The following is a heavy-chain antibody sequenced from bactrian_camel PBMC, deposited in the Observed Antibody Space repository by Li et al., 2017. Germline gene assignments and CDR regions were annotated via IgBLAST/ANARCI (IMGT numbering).Heavy chain of an antibody. D-gene: IGHD1*01. J-gene: IGHJ6*01. CDR2: INGAGGTT. V-gene: IGHV3S25*01. Sequence: QLVESGGGLVQPGGSLRLSCAASGFTFSSYWMYWVRQAPRKGLEWVSTINGAGGTTYFADSLKGRFTISRDNAKNTVYLQMNALKPEDTAVYYCVRDRTLGLGDFGYWGQGTQVTVS. CDR1: GFTFSSYW. CDR3: VRDRTLGLGDFGY.